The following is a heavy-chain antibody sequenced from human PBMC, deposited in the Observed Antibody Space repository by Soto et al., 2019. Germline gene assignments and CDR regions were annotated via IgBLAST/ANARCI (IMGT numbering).Heavy chain of an antibody. D-gene: IGHD5-18*01. J-gene: IGHJ6*02. CDR1: GGSVSSGSYY. Sequence: QVQLQESGPGLVKPSETLSLTCTVSGGSVSSGSYYWSWIRQPPGKGLEWIGYIYYSGSTNYNPSLKSRVTISVDTSKNQFSLKLSSVTAADTAVYYCARVPVHTAMVTEVDYYYGMDVWGQGTTVTVSS. CDR2: IYYSGST. CDR3: ARVPVHTAMVTEVDYYYGMDV. V-gene: IGHV4-61*01.